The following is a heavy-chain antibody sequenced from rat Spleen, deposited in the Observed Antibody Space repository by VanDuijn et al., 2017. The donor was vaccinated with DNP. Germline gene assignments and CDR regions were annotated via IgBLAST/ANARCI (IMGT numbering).Heavy chain of an antibody. D-gene: IGHD1-7*01. CDR1: GFTFSAYY. Sequence: EVQLVESGGGLVQPGRSLKLSCAASGFTFSAYYMAWVRQAPAKGLEWVATISYDGGGTFYRDSVKGRFTISRDNTKTTLYLQLDSLRSEDTATYYCARHDWQYWGQGVMVTVSS. CDR2: ISYDGGGT. J-gene: IGHJ2*01. V-gene: IGHV5-7*01. CDR3: ARHDWQY.